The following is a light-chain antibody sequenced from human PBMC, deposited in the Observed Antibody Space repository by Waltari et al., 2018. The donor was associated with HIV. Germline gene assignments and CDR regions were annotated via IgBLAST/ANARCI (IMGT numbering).Light chain of an antibody. CDR1: TSDVGGYNH. J-gene: IGLJ3*02. CDR3: SSYTSSSTVV. V-gene: IGLV2-14*01. Sequence: QSAPTQPASVSGSPGQSITISCTGTTSDVGGYNHVSWYQQHPGKAPKLMIYEVSNRPSGVSNRLSGSKSGNTASLTISGLQAEVEADYYCSSYTSSSTVVFGGWTKLTVL. CDR2: EVS.